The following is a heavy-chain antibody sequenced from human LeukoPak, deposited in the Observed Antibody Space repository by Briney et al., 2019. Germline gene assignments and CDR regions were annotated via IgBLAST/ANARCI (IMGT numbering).Heavy chain of an antibody. D-gene: IGHD3-22*01. CDR2: ITSSGNTT. J-gene: IGHJ3*02. CDR1: GFTFSFYA. V-gene: IGHV3-23*01. CDR3: AKDGDYYDPLPDAFDI. Sequence: GGSLRLSCAASGFTFSFYAMSWVRQAPGKGLEWVAGITSSGNTTYYADPVKGRFTISRDNSKNTLYLQMNSLRAEDTAVYYCAKDGDYYDPLPDAFDIWGQGTMVTVSS.